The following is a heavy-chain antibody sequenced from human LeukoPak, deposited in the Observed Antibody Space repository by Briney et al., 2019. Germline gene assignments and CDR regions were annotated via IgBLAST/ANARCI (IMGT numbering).Heavy chain of an antibody. J-gene: IGHJ6*03. CDR2: IYYSGST. CDR3: ARGLSGVPPYYYYYMDV. CDR1: GGSISSGGYY. V-gene: IGHV4-31*03. Sequence: PSQTLSFTGTVSGGSISSGGYYWSWIRQHPGKSLEWIGYIYYSGSTYYNPSLKSRVTISVDTSKNQFSLKLSSVTAADTAVYYCARGLSGVPPYYYYYMDVWGKGTTVTVSS. D-gene: IGHD3-10*01.